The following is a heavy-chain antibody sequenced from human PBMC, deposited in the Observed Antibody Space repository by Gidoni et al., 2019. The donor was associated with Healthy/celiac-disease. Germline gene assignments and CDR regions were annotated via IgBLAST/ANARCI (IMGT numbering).Heavy chain of an antibody. CDR2: ISSSSSYI. Sequence: EVQLVESGGGLVKPGGSLRLSCAASGFTFSSYSMNWVRQAPGKGLGWVSSISSSSSYIYYADSVKGRFTISRDNAKNSLYLQMNSLRAEDTAVYYCARDENMVRGVMNYYGMDVWGQGTTVTVSS. V-gene: IGHV3-21*01. D-gene: IGHD3-10*01. J-gene: IGHJ6*02. CDR3: ARDENMVRGVMNYYGMDV. CDR1: GFTFSSYS.